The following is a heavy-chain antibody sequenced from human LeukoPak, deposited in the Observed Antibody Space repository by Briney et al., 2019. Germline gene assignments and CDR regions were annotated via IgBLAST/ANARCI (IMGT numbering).Heavy chain of an antibody. CDR3: TYYDSSGSDLLR. Sequence: GGSLRLSCAASGFTFSSYGMHWVRQAPGKGLEWVAFIRYDGSNKYYADSVKGRFTISRDNSKNTLYLQMNSLRAEDTAVYYCTYYDSSGSDLLRWGQGTLVTVSS. J-gene: IGHJ4*02. CDR1: GFTFSSYG. CDR2: IRYDGSNK. D-gene: IGHD3-22*01. V-gene: IGHV3-30*02.